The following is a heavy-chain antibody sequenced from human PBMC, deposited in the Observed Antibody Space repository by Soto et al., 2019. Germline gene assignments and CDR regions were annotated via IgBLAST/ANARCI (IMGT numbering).Heavy chain of an antibody. J-gene: IGHJ6*02. D-gene: IGHD1-7*01. CDR1: GYTFTSYD. V-gene: IGHV1-8*01. CDR2: MNPNSGNT. Sequence: VSVKVACKASGYTFTSYDINWVRQATGQGLEWMGWMNPNSGNTGYAQKFQGRVTMTRNTSISTAYMELSSLRSEDTAVYYCARRNYGYYGMDVWGQRTTVTVSS. CDR3: ARRNYGYYGMDV.